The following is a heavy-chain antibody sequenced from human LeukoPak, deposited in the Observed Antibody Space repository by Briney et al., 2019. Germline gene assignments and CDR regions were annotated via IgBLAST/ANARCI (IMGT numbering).Heavy chain of an antibody. Sequence: PSETLSLTCTVSGGSITSSSYYWGWIRQPPGKGLEWIGSIYYSGSTYYNPSLKSRVTISVDTSKNQFSLKLSSVTAADTAVYYCAREEEQCRVSRVYYYMDVWGKGTTVTVSS. CDR3: AREEEQCRVSRVYYYMDV. CDR2: IYYSGST. V-gene: IGHV4-39*07. CDR1: GGSITSSSYY. D-gene: IGHD6-19*01. J-gene: IGHJ6*03.